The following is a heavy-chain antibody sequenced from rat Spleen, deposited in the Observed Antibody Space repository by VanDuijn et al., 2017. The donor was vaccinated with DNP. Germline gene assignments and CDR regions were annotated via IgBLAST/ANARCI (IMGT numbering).Heavy chain of an antibody. J-gene: IGHJ1*01. D-gene: IGHD4-3*01. V-gene: IGHV2-6*01. CDR2: ISSGGST. Sequence: QVQLRESGPGLVQPSQTLPLACTVSGFSLTNHHVHWVRQPSGKGLEWSAAISSGGSTYYNSALTSRLSLSRDTSKSQVFLKMNSLQTEDTAIYYCTRVHNSGYWYFDLWGPGTMVTVSS. CDR3: TRVHNSGYWYFDL. CDR1: GFSLTNHH.